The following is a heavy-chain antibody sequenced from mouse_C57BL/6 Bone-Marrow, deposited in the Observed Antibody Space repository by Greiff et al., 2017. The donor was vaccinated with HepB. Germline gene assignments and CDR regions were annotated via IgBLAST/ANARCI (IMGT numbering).Heavy chain of an antibody. V-gene: IGHV1-22*01. CDR2: INPNNGGT. CDR1: GYTFTDYN. Sequence: VQLQQSGPELVKPGASVKMSCKASGYTFTDYNMHWVKQSHGKSLEWIGYINPNNGGTSYNQKFKGKATLTVNKSSSTAYMELRSLTSEDSAVYYCARRGIYYGSSSYYYAMDYWGQGTSVTVSS. D-gene: IGHD1-1*01. J-gene: IGHJ4*01. CDR3: ARRGIYYGSSSYYYAMDY.